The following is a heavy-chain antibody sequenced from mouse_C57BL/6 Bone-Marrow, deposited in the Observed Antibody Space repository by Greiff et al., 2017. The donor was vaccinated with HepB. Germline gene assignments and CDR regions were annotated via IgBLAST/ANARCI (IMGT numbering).Heavy chain of an antibody. V-gene: IGHV2-5*01. CDR3: AKQGDYDRVYYAMDY. Sequence: VQLQQSGPGLVQPSQSLSITCTVSGFSLTSYGVHWVRQSPGKGLEWLGVIWRGGSTDYNAAFMSRLSITKDNSKSQVFFKMNSLQADDTAIYYCAKQGDYDRVYYAMDYWGQGTSVTVSS. J-gene: IGHJ4*01. D-gene: IGHD2-4*01. CDR2: IWRGGST. CDR1: GFSLTSYG.